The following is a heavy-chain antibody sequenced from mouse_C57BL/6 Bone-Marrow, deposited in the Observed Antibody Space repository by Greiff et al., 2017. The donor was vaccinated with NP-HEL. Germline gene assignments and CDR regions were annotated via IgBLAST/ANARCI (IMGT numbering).Heavy chain of an antibody. CDR1: GYAFSSSW. V-gene: IGHV1-82*01. CDR2: LYPGDGDT. CDR3: ARRSLYYGNYFDY. J-gene: IGHJ2*01. Sequence: QVQLQQSGPELVKPGASVKISCKASGYAFSSSWMNWVKPRPGTGLAWIGRLYPGDGDTNYNGKFKGKATLTADKSSSTAYMQLSSLTSEDSAVYFCARRSLYYGNYFDYWGQGTTLTVSS. D-gene: IGHD2-1*01.